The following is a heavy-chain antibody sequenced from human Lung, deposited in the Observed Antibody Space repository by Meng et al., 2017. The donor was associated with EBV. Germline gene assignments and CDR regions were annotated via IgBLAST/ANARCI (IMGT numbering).Heavy chain of an antibody. D-gene: IGHD2/OR15-2a*01. CDR3: AQQLLPMGAFFQH. CDR1: GGTFSRYP. J-gene: IGHJ1*01. V-gene: IGHV1-69*01. CDR2: IHPKFATT. Sequence: QVQLVPSGAEVKRPGSSVKVSCKASGGTFSRYPINWLRQAPGQGLEWMAEIHPKFATTNFAQNFQGRVTLSADESSTTVYMELTSLRSEDTAVYYCAQQLLPMGAFFQHWGQGTLVTVSS.